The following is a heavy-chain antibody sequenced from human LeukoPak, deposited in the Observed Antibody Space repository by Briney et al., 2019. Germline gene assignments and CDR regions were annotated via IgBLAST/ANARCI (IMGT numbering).Heavy chain of an antibody. CDR2: VSDDRTRQ. D-gene: IGHD1-26*01. CDR1: GFIFSSYG. J-gene: IGHJ4*02. CDR3: AGDITGSYSVDY. V-gene: IGHV3-30*03. Sequence: PGGSLRLSCAASGFIFSSYGMYWVRQSPGKGLEWVAYVSDDRTRQYYADSVKGRLTISRDNSKNTLNLQMNSLRVEDTAVYYCAGDITGSYSVDYWGQGTLVTVSS.